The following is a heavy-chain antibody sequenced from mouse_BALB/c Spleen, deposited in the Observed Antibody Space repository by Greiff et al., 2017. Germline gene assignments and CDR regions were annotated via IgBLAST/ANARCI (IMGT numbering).Heavy chain of an antibody. V-gene: IGHV14-4*02. CDR2: IDPENGDT. D-gene: IGHD1-1*01. CDR3: NDYGSIDY. J-gene: IGHJ2*01. CDR1: GFNIKDYY. Sequence: VQLKQSGAELVRSGASVKLSCTASGFNIKDYYMHWVKQRPEQGLEWIGWIDPENGDTEYAPKFQGKATMTADTASNTAYLQLSSLTSEDTAVYYGNDYGSIDYWGQGTTLTVSS.